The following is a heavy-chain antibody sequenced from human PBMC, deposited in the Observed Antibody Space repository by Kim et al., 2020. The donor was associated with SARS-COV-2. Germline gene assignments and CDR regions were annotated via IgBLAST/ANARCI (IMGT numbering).Heavy chain of an antibody. D-gene: IGHD1-1*01. Sequence: YYADSVKGRFTISRDNSKNTLYLQMNSLRAEDTAVYYCARGVSGTPAARDWGQGTLVTVSS. CDR3: ARGVSGTPAARD. J-gene: IGHJ4*02. V-gene: IGHV3-33*01.